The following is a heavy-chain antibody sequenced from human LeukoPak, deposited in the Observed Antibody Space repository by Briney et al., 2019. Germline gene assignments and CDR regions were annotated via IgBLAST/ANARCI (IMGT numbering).Heavy chain of an antibody. J-gene: IGHJ4*02. V-gene: IGHV1-2*06. CDR3: ARGTLSHDYVGY. CDR2: INPNSGGT. CDR1: GYTFTGCY. Sequence: ASVKVSCKASGYTFTGCYMHWVRQAPGQGLEWMGRINPNSGGTNYAQKFQGRVTMTRDTSISTAYMELSRLRSDDTAVYYCARGTLSHDYVGYWGQGTLVIVSS.